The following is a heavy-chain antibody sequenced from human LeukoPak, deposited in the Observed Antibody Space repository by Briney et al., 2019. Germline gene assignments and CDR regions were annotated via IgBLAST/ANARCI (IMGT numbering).Heavy chain of an antibody. D-gene: IGHD2-15*01. CDR1: GFSFSTYT. J-gene: IGHJ5*02. Sequence: GGSLSLSCAASGFSFSTYTMNWVRQAPGKGLEWVLSISTTDNYIYYADSVKGRFTISRDNAKNSLYLQMNSLRAEDTAVYYCARVVNWFDPWGQGTLVTVSS. V-gene: IGHV3-21*01. CDR3: ARVVNWFDP. CDR2: ISTTDNYI.